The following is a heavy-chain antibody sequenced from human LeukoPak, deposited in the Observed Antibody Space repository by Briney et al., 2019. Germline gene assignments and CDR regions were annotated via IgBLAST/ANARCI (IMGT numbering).Heavy chain of an antibody. D-gene: IGHD1-26*01. CDR3: AKEKGAGGGYPVLDS. CDR1: GFTFSSYS. CDR2: ISSSSSYI. Sequence: GGSLRLSCAASGFTFSSYSMNWVRQAPGKGLEWVSSISSSSSYIYYADSVKGRFTVSRDDAKNSLFLQMDSLRVEDTATYYCAKEKGAGGGYPVLDSWGQGTLVTVSS. J-gene: IGHJ4*02. V-gene: IGHV3-21*04.